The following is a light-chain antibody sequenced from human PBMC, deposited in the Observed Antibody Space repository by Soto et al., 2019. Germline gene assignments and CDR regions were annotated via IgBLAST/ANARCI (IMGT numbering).Light chain of an antibody. Sequence: EIVLTHSPGTLSFSPGEIATLSFRASQSVSSSYLAWYQQRPGLAPRLLVYGASRRATGIPDRFRGSGSGTEFTLTISGLEPEDFAVYFCQHYGSSPPVTFGQGTRLEIK. V-gene: IGKV3-20*01. J-gene: IGKJ5*01. CDR1: QSVSSSY. CDR2: GAS. CDR3: QHYGSSPPVT.